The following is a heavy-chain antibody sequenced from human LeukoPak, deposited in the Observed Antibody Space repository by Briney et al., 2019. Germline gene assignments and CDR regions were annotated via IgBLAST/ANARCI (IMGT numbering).Heavy chain of an antibody. Sequence: PSQTLSLTCTVSGGSISSGDYYWSWIRQPPGKGLEWIGYIYYSGSTYYNPSLKSRVTISVDTSKNQFSLKLSSVTAADTAVYYCARAEVGSSFEAFDYWGQGTLVTVSS. CDR2: IYYSGST. J-gene: IGHJ4*02. D-gene: IGHD6-6*01. CDR1: GGSISSGDYY. V-gene: IGHV4-30-4*08. CDR3: ARAEVGSSFEAFDY.